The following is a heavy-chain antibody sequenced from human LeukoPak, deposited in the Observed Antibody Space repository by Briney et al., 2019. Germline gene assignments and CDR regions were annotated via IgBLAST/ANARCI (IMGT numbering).Heavy chain of an antibody. D-gene: IGHD3-10*01. CDR3: GKDIVGTMLRGVIRS. J-gene: IGHJ4*02. CDR2: ITGNSGAL. V-gene: IGHV3-9*02. CDR1: AFTSDDFA. Sequence: PGGSLRLSCTASAFTSDDFAMHWVRQVPGKCLESVSGITGNSGALHYADSVEGGFTISRDHAKKCLYLQISSLIPEDTALYYCGKDIVGTMLRGVIRSWGQGTLVSVSS.